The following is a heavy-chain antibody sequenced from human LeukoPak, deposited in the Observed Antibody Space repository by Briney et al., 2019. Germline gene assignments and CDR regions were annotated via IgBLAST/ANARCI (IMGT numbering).Heavy chain of an antibody. J-gene: IGHJ4*02. D-gene: IGHD3-16*01. V-gene: IGHV3-53*01. CDR2: IYYNDDT. CDR3: GTFGGTVAPGV. Sequence: GGSLRLSCAASGFTVTFNNMAWVRQAPGKGLEWVSTIYYNDDTKYADSVRGRLTISRDNSKNTLHLQMNSLRAEDTAVYYCGTFGGTVAPGVGGQGTLVTVSS. CDR1: GFTVTFNN.